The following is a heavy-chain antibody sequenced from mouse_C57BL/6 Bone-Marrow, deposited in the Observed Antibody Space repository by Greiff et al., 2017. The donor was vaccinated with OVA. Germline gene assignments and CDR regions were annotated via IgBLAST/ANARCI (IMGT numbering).Heavy chain of an antibody. D-gene: IGHD4-1*01. CDR3: ARSRGKGLGPWFAY. Sequence: VQLQQSGPELVKPGASVKIPCKASGYTFTDYNMDWVKQSHGKSLEWIGDINPNNGGTIYNQKFKGKATLTVDKSSSTAYMELRSLTSEDTAVYYGARSRGKGLGPWFAYWGQGTLVTVSA. CDR2: INPNNGGT. J-gene: IGHJ3*01. V-gene: IGHV1-18*01. CDR1: GYTFTDYN.